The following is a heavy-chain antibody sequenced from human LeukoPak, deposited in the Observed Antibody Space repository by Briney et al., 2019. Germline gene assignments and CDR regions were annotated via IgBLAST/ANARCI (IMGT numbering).Heavy chain of an antibody. D-gene: IGHD3-22*01. CDR2: FYTTGST. Sequence: SETLSLTCTVSGGSISGYYWSWIRQPAGKGLEWIGRFYTTGSTNYSPSFKGRVTMSVDTSKNQFSLKLSSVTAADTAVYYCARHAYYDTSGYYYVDYWGQGTLVTVSS. J-gene: IGHJ4*02. V-gene: IGHV4-4*07. CDR1: GGSISGYY. CDR3: ARHAYYDTSGYYYVDY.